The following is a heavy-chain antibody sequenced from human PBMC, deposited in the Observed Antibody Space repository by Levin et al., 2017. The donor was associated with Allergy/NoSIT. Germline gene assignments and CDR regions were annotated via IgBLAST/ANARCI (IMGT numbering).Heavy chain of an antibody. V-gene: IGHV3-33*01. J-gene: IGHJ4*02. D-gene: IGHD3-3*01. Sequence: PGGSLRLSCAASGFTFSSYGMHWVRQAPGKGLEWVAVIWYDGSNKYYADSVKGRFTISRDNSKNTLYLQMNSLRAEDTAVYYCARDQIRIFGVVISTAFDYWGQGTLVTVSS. CDR2: IWYDGSNK. CDR3: ARDQIRIFGVVISTAFDY. CDR1: GFTFSSYG.